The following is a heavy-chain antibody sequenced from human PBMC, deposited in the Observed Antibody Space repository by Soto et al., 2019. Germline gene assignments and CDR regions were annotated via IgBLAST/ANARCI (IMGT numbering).Heavy chain of an antibody. D-gene: IGHD3-9*01. J-gene: IGHJ5*02. V-gene: IGHV4-4*02. Sequence: PEETLSLTCTVSGGSITSNWWSWVRQPPGKGLEWIGEIYHNGRFNYNPSLRSRLTISIDKSKNQLSLKLTSVTAADTAVHYCVINDWYLSDPWGPGTLVTVS. CDR2: IYHNGRF. CDR1: GGSITSNW. CDR3: VINDWYLSDP.